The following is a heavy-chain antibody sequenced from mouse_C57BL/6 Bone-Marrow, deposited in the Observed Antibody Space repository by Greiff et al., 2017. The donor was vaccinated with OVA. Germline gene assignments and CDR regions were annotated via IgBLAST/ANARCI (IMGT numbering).Heavy chain of an antibody. V-gene: IGHV10-3*01. CDR3: VRDPSIYDSYYRYFDV. D-gene: IGHD2-3*01. J-gene: IGHJ1*03. CDR1: GFTFNTYA. Sequence: EVQLVESGGGLVQPKGSLKLSCAASGFTFNTYAMHWVRQAPGKGLEWVARIRRKSSNYATYYADSVKDRFTISRDDSQSMLYLQMNNMKTEDTAMYYCVRDPSIYDSYYRYFDVWGTGTTVTVSS. CDR2: IRRKSSNYAT.